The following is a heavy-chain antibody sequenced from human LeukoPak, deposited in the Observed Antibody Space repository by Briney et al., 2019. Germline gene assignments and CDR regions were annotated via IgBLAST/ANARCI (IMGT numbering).Heavy chain of an antibody. D-gene: IGHD3-22*01. Sequence: ASVKVSCKASGYTFTSYYMHWVRQAPGQGLEWMGWSNPNSGGTDYAQKFQGRVTMTRDTSISTAYMELSRLRSDDTAVYYCARVQRRISYYYESSGAFNYWGQGALVTVSS. CDR2: SNPNSGGT. V-gene: IGHV1-2*02. CDR1: GYTFTSYY. CDR3: ARVQRRISYYYESSGAFNY. J-gene: IGHJ4*02.